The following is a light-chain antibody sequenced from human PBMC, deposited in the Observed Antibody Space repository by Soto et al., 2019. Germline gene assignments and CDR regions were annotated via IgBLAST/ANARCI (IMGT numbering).Light chain of an antibody. V-gene: IGKV3-15*01. J-gene: IGKJ1*01. Sequence: EIVMTQSPATLSVSPGERATLSCRASQSVSSNLAWYQQKPGQAPRLLIYGASTRATGIPARFSGSGSGTEFTLTISSLLSEDFAVYYCQQYNNWRRTFGQGTKVDIK. CDR3: QQYNNWRRT. CDR1: QSVSSN. CDR2: GAS.